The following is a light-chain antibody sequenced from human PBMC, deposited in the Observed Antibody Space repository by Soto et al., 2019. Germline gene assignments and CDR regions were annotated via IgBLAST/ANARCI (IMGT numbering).Light chain of an antibody. V-gene: IGKV3-15*01. CDR1: QSVSDN. CDR2: SAS. CDR3: QQYNKWPKM. Sequence: EKVMTQSPATLSVTPGERATLSFRASQSVSDNLAWYQQKPGQAPRVLIYSASTRATGIPARFSGSGSGTEFTLTISSLQSEDFAVYYCQQYNKWPKMFGQGTKVDIK. J-gene: IGKJ1*01.